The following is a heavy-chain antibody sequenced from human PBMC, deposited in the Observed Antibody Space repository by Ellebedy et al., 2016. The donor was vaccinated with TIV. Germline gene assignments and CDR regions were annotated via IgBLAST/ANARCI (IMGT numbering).Heavy chain of an antibody. V-gene: IGHV3-7*02. D-gene: IGHD6-13*01. CDR2: IKPDGSEK. CDR3: ARAAVATAAARYWYFDL. J-gene: IGHJ2*01. Sequence: GGSLRLSCTASGFTFSTYWMSWVRQASGKGLEWVANIKPDGSEKYYVDSVKGRFTISRDNAKNTLYLQMNSLRGEDTAVYYCARAAVATAAARYWYFDLWGRGTLVTVSS. CDR1: GFTFSTYW.